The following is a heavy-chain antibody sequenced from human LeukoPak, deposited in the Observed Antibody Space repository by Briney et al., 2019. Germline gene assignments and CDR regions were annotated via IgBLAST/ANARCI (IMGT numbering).Heavy chain of an antibody. D-gene: IGHD3-16*02. V-gene: IGHV4-59*01. J-gene: IGHJ6*03. Sequence: SETLSLTCTVSGGSISSYYWSWIRQPPGKGLEWIGYIYYSGSTNYNPSLKSRVTISVDTSKNQFSLKLSSVTAADTAVYYCARGAFIDYYYMDVWGKGTTVTVSS. CDR1: GGSISSYY. CDR3: ARGAFIDYYYMDV. CDR2: IYYSGST.